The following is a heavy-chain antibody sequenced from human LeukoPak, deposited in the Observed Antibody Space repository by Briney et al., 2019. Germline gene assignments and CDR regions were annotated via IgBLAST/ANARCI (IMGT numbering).Heavy chain of an antibody. CDR1: GGTFSSYA. Sequence: SVKVSCKASGGTFSSYAISWVRQAPGQGLEWMGGIIPIFGTANYAQKFQGRDTITADESTSTAYMELSSLRSEDTAVYYCARGYCSGGSCPNWFDPWGQGTLVTVSS. V-gene: IGHV1-69*13. CDR3: ARGYCSGGSCPNWFDP. D-gene: IGHD2-15*01. J-gene: IGHJ5*02. CDR2: IIPIFGTA.